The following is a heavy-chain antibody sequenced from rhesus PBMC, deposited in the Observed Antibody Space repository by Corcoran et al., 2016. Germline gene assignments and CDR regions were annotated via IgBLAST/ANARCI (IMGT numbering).Heavy chain of an antibody. V-gene: IGHV4-127*01. D-gene: IGHD4-17*01. J-gene: IGHJ4*01. CDR1: GYSISSGYG. Sequence: QVQLQESGPGLVKPSETLSLTCAVSGYSISSGYGWSWIRQPPGKGLEWMGYIGGSRRKTNYNPSLKSRVTISKHTSKNPLSLKLSSVTAADTAVYYCAREAGRNYPFDYWGQGVLVTVSS. CDR3: AREAGRNYPFDY. CDR2: IGGSRRKT.